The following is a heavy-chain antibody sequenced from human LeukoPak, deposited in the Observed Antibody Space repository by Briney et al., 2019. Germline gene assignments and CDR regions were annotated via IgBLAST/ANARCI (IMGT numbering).Heavy chain of an antibody. Sequence: PGGSLRLSCAASGFSVSSNYMSWVRQAPGKGLEWISFISGSGRTVYYADSVKGRFTISRDNAKNSLYLQMNSLRAEDTAVYYCASPYGSDSYFQNWFDPWGQGTLVTVSS. CDR3: ASPYGSDSYFQNWFDP. CDR1: GFSVSSNY. J-gene: IGHJ5*02. V-gene: IGHV3-11*04. D-gene: IGHD3-10*01. CDR2: ISGSGRTV.